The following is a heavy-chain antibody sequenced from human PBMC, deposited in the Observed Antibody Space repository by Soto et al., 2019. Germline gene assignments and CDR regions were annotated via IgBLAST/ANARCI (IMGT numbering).Heavy chain of an antibody. CDR1: GFTFTSYS. CDR2: IKGEADGGTT. D-gene: IGHD3-22*01. CDR3: TTGLSNGYYNFDY. V-gene: IGHV3-15*01. Sequence: GGSLRLSCAAYGFTFTSYSMNWVRQAPGKGLEWVGRIKGEADGGTTDYAAPVKGRITISRDHSKDTLYLQMNSLKTEDTAVYYCTTGLSNGYYNFDYWGQGT. J-gene: IGHJ4*02.